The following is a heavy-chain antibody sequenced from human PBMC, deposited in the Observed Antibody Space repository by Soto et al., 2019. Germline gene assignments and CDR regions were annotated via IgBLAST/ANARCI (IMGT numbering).Heavy chain of an antibody. D-gene: IGHD3-22*01. J-gene: IGHJ4*02. Sequence: SETLSLTYNFSGGSISNSNYYLGWIRQPPGKGLEWIGSIYYTGNTYYNPSLKSRVTISVDTSKNQFSLKLDSVTAADTAVYFCERHSIWLLLSDYWGQGSLVTVSS. V-gene: IGHV4-39*01. CDR2: IYYTGNT. CDR3: ERHSIWLLLSDY. CDR1: GGSISNSNYY.